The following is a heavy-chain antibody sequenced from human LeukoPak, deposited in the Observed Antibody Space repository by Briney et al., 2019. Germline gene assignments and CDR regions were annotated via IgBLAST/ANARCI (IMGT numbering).Heavy chain of an antibody. V-gene: IGHV3-74*01. CDR2: INSDGSST. D-gene: IGHD6-19*01. Sequence: GGSLRLSCAASGFTFSSYWMHWVRQAPGTGLVWVSRINSDGSSTSYADSVKGRFTISRDNANNMLYLQMNSLRAEDTAVYYCARREVAGYDYWGQGTLVTVSS. CDR3: ARREVAGYDY. J-gene: IGHJ4*02. CDR1: GFTFSSYW.